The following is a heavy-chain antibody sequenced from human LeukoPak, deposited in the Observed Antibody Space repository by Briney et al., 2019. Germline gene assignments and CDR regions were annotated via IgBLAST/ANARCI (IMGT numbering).Heavy chain of an antibody. Sequence: GGSLRLSCVASVFTLSIYTMRWVRQARRKGLEWVSSITSSSSSIYSADSVKGRLTISRDNAKNSLYLEMNSLRDEDTAVYYCARDLAWGAYWGQGTLVTVSS. CDR2: ITSSSSSI. D-gene: IGHD4/OR15-4a*01. CDR1: VFTLSIYT. V-gene: IGHV3-21*01. CDR3: ARDLAWGAY. J-gene: IGHJ4*02.